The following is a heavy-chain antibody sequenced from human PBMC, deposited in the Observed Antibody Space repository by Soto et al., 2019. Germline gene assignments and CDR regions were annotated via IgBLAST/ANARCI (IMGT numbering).Heavy chain of an antibody. CDR2: IIPMFGTP. CDR1: GDAFTNYI. Sequence: QVQLVQSGAEVKKPGSSVKVSCKASGDAFTNYIFDWVRQAPGQGLEWMGGIIPMFGTPKYAQTFQDRVTISADGSTGTAYLELTRLRFDDTAVYYCARGRDQPPVGLYFDSWGEGTRVTVSS. J-gene: IGHJ4*02. D-gene: IGHD1-26*01. CDR3: ARGRDQPPVGLYFDS. V-gene: IGHV1-69*01.